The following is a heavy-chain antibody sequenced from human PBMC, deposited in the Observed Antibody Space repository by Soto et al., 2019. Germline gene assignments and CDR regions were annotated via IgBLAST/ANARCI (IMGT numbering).Heavy chain of an antibody. D-gene: IGHD6-25*01. J-gene: IGHJ6*02. CDR2: INHSGST. Sequence: QVQLQQWGAGLLKPSETLSLTCAVYGGSFSGYYWSWIRQHPGKGLEWIGEINHSGSTNYNPSLKSRVTISVDTSTNKFALNLSSVTAADTAVYYCARGANSSEGPINDGMDVWGQGTTVTVSS. CDR3: ARGANSSEGPINDGMDV. CDR1: GGSFSGYY. V-gene: IGHV4-34*01.